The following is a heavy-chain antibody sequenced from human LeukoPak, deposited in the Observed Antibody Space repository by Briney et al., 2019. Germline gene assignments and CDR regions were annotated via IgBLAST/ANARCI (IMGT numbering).Heavy chain of an antibody. V-gene: IGHV3-30*03. Sequence: GRSLRLSCAASGFTFSSYGMHWVRQAPGKGLEWVAVISYDGSNKYYADSVKGRFTISRDNSKNTLYLQMNSLRSEDTAVYYCARSRYHDFSPRFPFDYWGQGTLVTVSS. J-gene: IGHJ4*02. CDR1: GFTFSSYG. CDR3: ARSRYHDFSPRFPFDY. CDR2: ISYDGSNK. D-gene: IGHD3-3*01.